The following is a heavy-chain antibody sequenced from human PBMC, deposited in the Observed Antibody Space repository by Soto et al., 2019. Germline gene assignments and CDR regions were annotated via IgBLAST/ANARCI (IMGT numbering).Heavy chain of an antibody. CDR2: IYRGGST. CDR3: AREVGPYSSSSDGPFDY. J-gene: IGHJ4*02. D-gene: IGHD6-6*01. CDR1: GFTVSSNY. V-gene: IGHV3-66*01. Sequence: EVHLVESGGGLVQPGGSLRLSCAASGFTVSSNYMNWVRQAPGKGLEWVSIIYRGGSTNYADSVKGRFTISRDNSTNTLYLQMHSLRAEDTAEYYCAREVGPYSSSSDGPFDYWGQGTLVTVSS.